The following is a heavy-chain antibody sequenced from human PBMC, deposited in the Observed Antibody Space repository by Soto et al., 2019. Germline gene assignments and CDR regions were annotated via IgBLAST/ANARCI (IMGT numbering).Heavy chain of an antibody. J-gene: IGHJ5*02. CDR2: INHSGST. Sequence: PSETLSLTCAVYGGSGGPFSGYYWSWIRQPPGKGLEWIGEINHSGSTNYNPSLKSRVTISVDTSKNQFSLKLSSVTAADTAVYYCARRGGYCSSTSCAPGDWFDPWGQGTLVTVSS. D-gene: IGHD2-2*01. CDR3: ARRGGYCSSTSCAPGDWFDP. V-gene: IGHV4-34*01. CDR1: GGSGGPFSGYY.